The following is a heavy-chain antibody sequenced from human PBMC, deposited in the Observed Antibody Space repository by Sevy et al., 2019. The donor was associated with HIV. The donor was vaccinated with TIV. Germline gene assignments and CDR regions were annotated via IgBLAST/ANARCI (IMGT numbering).Heavy chain of an antibody. CDR1: GVTLRNYW. Sequence: GGSLRLSCAASGVTLRNYWMTWVRQGPGKGLEWVANLNKDGSQKYYVDSVKGRLTISRDNADNSLYLQMNSLRAEDTAVYYCARGRHMDVWGKGITVTVSS. J-gene: IGHJ6*04. CDR2: LNKDGSQK. V-gene: IGHV3-7*03. CDR3: ARGRHMDV.